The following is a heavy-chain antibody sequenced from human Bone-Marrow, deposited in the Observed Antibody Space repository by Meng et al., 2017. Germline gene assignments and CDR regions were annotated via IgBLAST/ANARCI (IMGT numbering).Heavy chain of an antibody. V-gene: IGHV3-30*01. Sequence: GGSLRLSCAGSGFTFSSFTMHWVRQAPGEGLEWVAIMSYDGRNEYYADSVKGRFTISRDNSKNTLYLQMNSLRAEDTAVFYFARCSAPYSGNCYGSDFDYWGQGTMVTVSS. CDR2: MSYDGRNE. J-gene: IGHJ4*03. D-gene: IGHD1-26*01. CDR1: GFTFSSFT. CDR3: ARCSAPYSGNCYGSDFDY.